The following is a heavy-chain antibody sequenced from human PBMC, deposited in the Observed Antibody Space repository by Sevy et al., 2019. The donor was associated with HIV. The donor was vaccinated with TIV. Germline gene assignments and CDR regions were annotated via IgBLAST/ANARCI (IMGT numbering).Heavy chain of an antibody. J-gene: IGHJ3*02. CDR2: IYYIGST. CDR3: AREKGTVTTFSAFDI. V-gene: IGHV4-59*01. D-gene: IGHD4-17*01. CDR1: GGSINIYS. Sequence: SESLSLTCTVSGGSINIYSWNWIRQPPGKGLEWIGYIYYIGSTNYNPSLKSRVTISVDTSKNHFSRKLSSVTAADAAVYYCAREKGTVTTFSAFDIWGQGTMVTVSS.